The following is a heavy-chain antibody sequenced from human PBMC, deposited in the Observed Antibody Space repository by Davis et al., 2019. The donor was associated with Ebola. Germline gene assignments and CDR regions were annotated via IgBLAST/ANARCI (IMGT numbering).Heavy chain of an antibody. CDR3: ARDAVAYDS. V-gene: IGHV4-59*01. D-gene: IGHD3-22*01. Sequence: MPSETLSLTCTVSGGSISPYYWAWIRQPPGKGLEFIGYVRYTGSTIYNPSLEGRVAMSVETSKNQFSLRLRSVTSADTAVYYCARDAVAYDSRGQGTLVTVSS. CDR2: VRYTGST. J-gene: IGHJ1*01. CDR1: GGSISPYY.